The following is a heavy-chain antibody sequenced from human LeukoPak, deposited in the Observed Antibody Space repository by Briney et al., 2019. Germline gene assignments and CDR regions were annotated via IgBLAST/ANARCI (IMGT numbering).Heavy chain of an antibody. Sequence: GGSLRLSCAASRFTFSTYGMSWVRQAPGKGLEWVSAISGSGGSTYYADSVKGRFTISRDNSKNTLYLQMNSLRAEDTAVYYCAKADVSIFGNYYYYGMDVWGQGTTVTVSS. CDR1: RFTFSTYG. V-gene: IGHV3-23*01. CDR2: ISGSGGST. J-gene: IGHJ6*02. CDR3: AKADVSIFGNYYYYGMDV. D-gene: IGHD3-3*01.